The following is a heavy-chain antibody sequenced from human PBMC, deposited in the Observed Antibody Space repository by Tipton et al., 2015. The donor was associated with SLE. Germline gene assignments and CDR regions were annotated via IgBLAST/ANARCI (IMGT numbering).Heavy chain of an antibody. V-gene: IGHV4-39*07. D-gene: IGHD3-16*02. J-gene: IGHJ4*02. Sequence: TLSLTCTVSGGSISSSSYYWGWIRQPPGKGLEWIGSIYYSGSTYYNPSLKSRVTISVDTSKNQFSLKLSSVTAVDTAVYYCARSVWGSYRYYYFDYWGQGTLVTVSS. CDR2: IYYSGST. CDR1: GGSISSSSYY. CDR3: ARSVWGSYRYYYFDY.